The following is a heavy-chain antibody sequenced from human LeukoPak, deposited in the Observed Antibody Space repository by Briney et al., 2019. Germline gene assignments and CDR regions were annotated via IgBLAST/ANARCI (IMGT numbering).Heavy chain of an antibody. D-gene: IGHD6-25*01. CDR3: ARFAAGGSYYYYMDV. J-gene: IGHJ6*03. V-gene: IGHV3-48*01. Sequence: GRSLRLSCAASGFTFSSYTMNWVRQPPGKGLEWVSNIGTSSTTIYYADSVKGRFTISRDNAKNSLYLQMNSLRADDTAVYCCARFAAGGSYYYYMDVWGKGTTVTVSS. CDR2: IGTSSTTI. CDR1: GFTFSSYT.